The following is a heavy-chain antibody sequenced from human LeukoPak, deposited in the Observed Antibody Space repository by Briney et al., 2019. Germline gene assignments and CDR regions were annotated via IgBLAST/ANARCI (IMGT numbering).Heavy chain of an antibody. CDR1: GYIFGEYA. J-gene: IGHJ4*02. V-gene: IGHV3-9*01. D-gene: IGHD2/OR15-2a*01. CDR2: ISGDGATL. Sequence: GRPLRLTCVASGYIFGEYAMHWIRQTAGGGLEWVSSISGDGATLAYADSVRGRFTISRDKAQFSLYLQMNDVRPEDTAFYYCAKGWDFGAYFGLDFWGQGTLVTVSS. CDR3: AKGWDFGAYFGLDF.